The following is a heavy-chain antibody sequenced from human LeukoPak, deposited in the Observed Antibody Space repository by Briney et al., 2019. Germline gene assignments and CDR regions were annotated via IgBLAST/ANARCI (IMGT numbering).Heavy chain of an antibody. V-gene: IGHV4-4*02. CDR2: INHSGST. CDR1: GGSISSSNW. CDR3: ARGRIAVAGSYSSL. J-gene: IGHJ4*02. D-gene: IGHD6-19*01. Sequence: SGTLSLTCAVSGGSISSSNWWSWIRQPPGKGLEWIGEINHSGSTNYNPPLKSRVTISVDTSKNQFSLKLSSVTAADTAVYYCARGRIAVAGSYSSLWGQGTLVTVSS.